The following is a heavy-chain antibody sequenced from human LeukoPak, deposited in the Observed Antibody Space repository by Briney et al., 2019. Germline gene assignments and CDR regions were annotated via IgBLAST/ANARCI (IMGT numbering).Heavy chain of an antibody. CDR1: GYTFTSYG. CDR3: ARGLRYYYDSDSAAY. J-gene: IGHJ4*02. D-gene: IGHD3-22*01. CDR2: MNPNSGNT. V-gene: IGHV1-8*03. Sequence: ASVKVSCKASGYTFTSYGINWVRQATGQGLEWMGWMNPNSGNTGYAQKFQGRVTITRNTSISTAYMELSSLRSEDTAVYYCARGLRYYYDSDSAAYGGQGTLVTVSS.